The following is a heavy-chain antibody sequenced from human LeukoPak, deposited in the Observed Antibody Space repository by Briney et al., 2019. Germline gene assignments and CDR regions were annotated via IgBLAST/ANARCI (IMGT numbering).Heavy chain of an antibody. CDR2: ISSSSSYI. CDR1: GFTFSGYS. J-gene: IGHJ4*02. D-gene: IGHD3-10*01. V-gene: IGHV3-21*04. CDR3: AKDDRLSSGYGSSDY. Sequence: GGSLRLSCAASGFTFSGYSMNWGRQAPGKGLGWGSSISSSSSYIYYADSVKGRFTISRDNAKNSLYLQMNSLRAEDTAVYYCAKDDRLSSGYGSSDYWGQGTLVTVSS.